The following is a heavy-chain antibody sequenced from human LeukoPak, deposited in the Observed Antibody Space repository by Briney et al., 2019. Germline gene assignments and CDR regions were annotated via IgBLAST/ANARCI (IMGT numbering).Heavy chain of an antibody. CDR2: ISGSGGTT. Sequence: GGSLRLSCAASGFTFSNYGMHWVRQAPGRGLEWVSDISGSGGTTYYADSVKGRFTISRDNSKNTLYLQMNSLRAEDTAVYYCAKNAATVTKGYYYYYMDVWGKGPRSPSP. V-gene: IGHV3-23*01. CDR3: AKNAATVTKGYYYYYMDV. CDR1: GFTFSNYG. D-gene: IGHD4-11*01. J-gene: IGHJ6*03.